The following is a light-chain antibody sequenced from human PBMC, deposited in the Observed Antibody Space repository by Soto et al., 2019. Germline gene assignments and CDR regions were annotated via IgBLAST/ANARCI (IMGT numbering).Light chain of an antibody. V-gene: IGKV3-20*01. Sequence: IVLTQSQGPLSLSPGERATLSCRASQSVSSTYLGWYQQKPGQAPRLLISGASSRATGIPDRFSGSGSGTDFTLTISRLAPEDFAVYYCQQYGSIPFPFCPGAKVDIK. CDR2: GAS. J-gene: IGKJ3*01. CDR1: QSVSSTY. CDR3: QQYGSIPFP.